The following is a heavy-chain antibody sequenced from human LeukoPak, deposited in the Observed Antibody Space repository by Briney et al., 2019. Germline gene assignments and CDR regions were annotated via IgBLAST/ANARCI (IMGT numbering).Heavy chain of an antibody. CDR3: AREVLSRLERGYFDY. J-gene: IGHJ4*02. Sequence: SVTVSCTASGGTFSSYAISWVRQAPGQGLEWMGGIIPIFGTANYAQKFQGRVTITADEPTSTAYMELSSLRSEDTAVYYCAREVLSRLERGYFDYWGQGTLVTVSS. D-gene: IGHD1-1*01. CDR2: IIPIFGTA. CDR1: GGTFSSYA. V-gene: IGHV1-69*13.